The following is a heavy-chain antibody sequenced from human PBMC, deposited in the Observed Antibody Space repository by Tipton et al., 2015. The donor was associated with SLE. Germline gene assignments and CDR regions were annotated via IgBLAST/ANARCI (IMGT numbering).Heavy chain of an antibody. CDR3: GAEGSHGGVEF. CDR1: SFSFDTFW. V-gene: IGHV3-7*01. J-gene: IGHJ4*02. CDR2: IKQDGSDR. Sequence: GSLRLSCAASSFSFDTFWTTWVRQLPGKGLESVANIKQDGSDRYYLDSVKGRFTISRDNAKNSLYLQMNSLRAEDTAVYYCGAEGSHGGVEFWGQGTLVTVSS. D-gene: IGHD6-13*01.